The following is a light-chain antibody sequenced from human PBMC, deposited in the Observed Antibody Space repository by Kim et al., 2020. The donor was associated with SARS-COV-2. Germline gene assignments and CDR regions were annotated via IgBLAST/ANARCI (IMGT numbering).Light chain of an antibody. Sequence: SPGERATLSCRAGQSVSSNNLAWYQQKPGQAPRLLIYGASTRATGIPDRFSGSGSGTDFTLTISRLEPEDFAVYYCQQSGSSPLTFGGGTKVDIK. CDR3: QQSGSSPLT. J-gene: IGKJ4*01. CDR1: QSVSSNN. V-gene: IGKV3-20*01. CDR2: GAS.